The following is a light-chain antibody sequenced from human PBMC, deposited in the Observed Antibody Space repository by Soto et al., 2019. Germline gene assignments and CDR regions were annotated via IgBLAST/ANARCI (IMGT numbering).Light chain of an antibody. J-gene: IGKJ1*01. CDR1: QSVNSN. V-gene: IGKV3-15*01. CDR3: QQYDDWPWT. CDR2: GAS. Sequence: EIVLTQSPATLSVSPGDRATLSCRASQSVNSNLAWYHLKPGQAPRLLIYGASIRAAGIPARFTGSESGTEFTLSIRSLQSEDFAVYYCQQYDDWPWTFGHGTKVEIK.